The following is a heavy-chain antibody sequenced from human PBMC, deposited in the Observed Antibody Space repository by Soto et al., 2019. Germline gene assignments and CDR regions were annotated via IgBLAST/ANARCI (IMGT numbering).Heavy chain of an antibody. D-gene: IGHD2-15*01. V-gene: IGHV1-46*01. CDR2: VNPSGGST. CDR1: GYLFTAYS. J-gene: IGHJ1*01. Sequence: SVKVSCKASGYLFTAYSMHWVRLAPGQGLEWMGVVNPSGGSTKYAQNFQGRVTMTRDTSTTTIYMELSSLRSDDTAIYYCAREENCSGGTCYSEYFHRWGQGTLVTV. CDR3: AREENCSGGTCYSEYFHR.